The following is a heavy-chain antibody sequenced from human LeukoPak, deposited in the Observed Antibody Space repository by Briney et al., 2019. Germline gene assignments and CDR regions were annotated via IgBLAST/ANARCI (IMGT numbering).Heavy chain of an antibody. D-gene: IGHD3-22*01. CDR1: GYTFTSYG. Sequence: ASVEVSCKASGYTFTSYGISWVRQAPGQGLEWMGWINPNSGGTNYAQKFQGRVTMTRDTSISTAYMELSRLRSDDTAVYYCAREGAYYYDSRSVWFDPWGQGTLVTVSS. CDR2: INPNSGGT. CDR3: AREGAYYYDSRSVWFDP. J-gene: IGHJ5*02. V-gene: IGHV1-2*02.